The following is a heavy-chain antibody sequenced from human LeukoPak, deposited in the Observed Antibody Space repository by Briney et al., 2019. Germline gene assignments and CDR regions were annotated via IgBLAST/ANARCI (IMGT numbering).Heavy chain of an antibody. CDR2: IYTSGST. J-gene: IGHJ4*02. V-gene: IGHV4-61*02. CDR3: ASNVADY. Sequence: SETLSLTCTVSGGSISSGSYYWSWIRQPAGKGLEWIGRIYTSGSTNYNPSLKSRVTISVDTSKNQFSLKLSSVTAADTAVYYCASNVADYWGQGTLVTVSS. CDR1: GGSISSGSYY. D-gene: IGHD2-15*01.